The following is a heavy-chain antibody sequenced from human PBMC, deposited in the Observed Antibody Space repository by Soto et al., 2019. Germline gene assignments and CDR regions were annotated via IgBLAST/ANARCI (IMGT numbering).Heavy chain of an antibody. V-gene: IGHV1-69*01. CDR1: GGTFSSYA. D-gene: IGHD4-17*01. Sequence: QVQLVQSGAEVKKPGSSVKVSCKASGGTFSSYAISWVRQAHGQGLEWMGGSIPIFGTANYAQKSQGRVTITADESTITAYMELSSLRSEDTAVYYCARDLDYGDYDWFDPWGQGTLVTVSS. CDR3: ARDLDYGDYDWFDP. J-gene: IGHJ5*02. CDR2: SIPIFGTA.